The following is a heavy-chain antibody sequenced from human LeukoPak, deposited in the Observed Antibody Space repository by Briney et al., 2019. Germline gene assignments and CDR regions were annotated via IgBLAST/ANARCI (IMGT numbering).Heavy chain of an antibody. CDR3: ARAYYDSSGYRFAFDI. J-gene: IGHJ3*02. CDR2: IYTSGST. Sequence: SETLSLTCTVSGGSISSYYWSWIRQPAGKELEWIGRIYTSGSTNYNPSLKSRVTMSVDTSKNQFSLKLSSVTAADTAVYYCARAYYDSSGYRFAFDIWGQGTMVTVSS. D-gene: IGHD3-22*01. V-gene: IGHV4-4*07. CDR1: GGSISSYY.